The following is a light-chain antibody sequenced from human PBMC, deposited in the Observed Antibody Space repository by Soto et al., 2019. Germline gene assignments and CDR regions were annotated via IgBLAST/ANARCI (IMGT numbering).Light chain of an antibody. V-gene: IGKV1-9*01. Sequence: DIQLTQSPSFLSASVGDRVTITCRASQCISSYLAWYQQKPGKAPKLLIYVASTLQSGVPSRFSGSGSGTEFTLAISSRQPAEFATSYCQQLNSYPYTFGQGTKLEIK. CDR2: VAS. CDR1: QCISSY. J-gene: IGKJ2*01. CDR3: QQLNSYPYT.